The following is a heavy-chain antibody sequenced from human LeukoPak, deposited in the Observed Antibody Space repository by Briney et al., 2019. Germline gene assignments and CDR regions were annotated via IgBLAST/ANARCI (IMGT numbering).Heavy chain of an antibody. CDR1: GYTFTSYY. CDR2: INPSGGRT. CDR3: ARGPGEGGSSGYYYGKPEDPAEYYFDY. D-gene: IGHD3-22*01. Sequence: ASVKVSCKTSGYTFTSYYMHWVRQAPGQGVEWMGIINPSGGRTSYAQTFQGRGTMTRDMSTSTVYMELSSLRSEDTAVYYCARGPGEGGSSGYYYGKPEDPAEYYFDYWGQGTLVTVSS. V-gene: IGHV1-46*01. J-gene: IGHJ4*02.